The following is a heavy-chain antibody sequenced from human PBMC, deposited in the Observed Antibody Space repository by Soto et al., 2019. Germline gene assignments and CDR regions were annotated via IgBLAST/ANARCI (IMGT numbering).Heavy chain of an antibody. CDR3: AREGYGFLEWLDLSHGWYGMDV. D-gene: IGHD3-3*01. Sequence: GGSLRLSCAASGFTFDNYAIYWVRQAPGKGLEWVSGIRYDGGSKYYADSVKGRFTISRDNSKNTLYLQMNSLRAEDTAVYYCAREGYGFLEWLDLSHGWYGMDVWGQGTTVTVSS. V-gene: IGHV3-33*07. J-gene: IGHJ6*02. CDR1: GFTFDNYA. CDR2: IRYDGGSK.